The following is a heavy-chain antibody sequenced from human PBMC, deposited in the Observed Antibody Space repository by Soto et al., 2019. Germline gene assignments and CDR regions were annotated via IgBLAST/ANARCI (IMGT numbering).Heavy chain of an antibody. CDR1: GGSFSGYY. J-gene: IGHJ4*02. D-gene: IGHD4-17*01. Sequence: QVQLQQWGAGLLKPSETLSLTCGVYGGSFSGYYWSWIRQPPGKGLEWIGEINLSGGTNPNPVLKSRVNMSVDTSKNQFSLKLSSVTAADAAIYYCARGRRSTGVGYWGQGTLVTVSS. V-gene: IGHV4-34*02. CDR2: INLSGGT. CDR3: ARGRRSTGVGY.